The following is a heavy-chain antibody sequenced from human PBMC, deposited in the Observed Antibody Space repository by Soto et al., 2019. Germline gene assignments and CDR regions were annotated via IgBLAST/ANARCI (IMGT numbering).Heavy chain of an antibody. CDR3: AREARLRGYYDSSGYYIAFDI. J-gene: IGHJ3*02. Sequence: VGSLRLSCAASGFTFSTYGMHWVRQAPGKGLEWVAVIWYDGSNKYYADSVKGRFTISRDNSKNTLYLQMNSLRAEDTAVYYCAREARLRGYYDSSGYYIAFDIWGQGTMVTVSS. V-gene: IGHV3-33*01. D-gene: IGHD3-22*01. CDR1: GFTFSTYG. CDR2: IWYDGSNK.